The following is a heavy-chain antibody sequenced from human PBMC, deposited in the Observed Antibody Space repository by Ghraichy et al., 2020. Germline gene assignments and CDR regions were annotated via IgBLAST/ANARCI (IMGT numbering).Heavy chain of an antibody. Sequence: GGSLRLSCAVSGFTFSSYAMSWVRQAPGKGLEWVSAISGSGGSTYYADSVKGRFTISRDNSKNTLYLQMNSLRAEDTAVYYCAKDRRMAEIVGANPRAYWGQGTLVTVSS. CDR2: ISGSGGST. CDR3: AKDRRMAEIVGANPRAY. CDR1: GFTFSSYA. J-gene: IGHJ4*02. D-gene: IGHD1-26*01. V-gene: IGHV3-23*01.